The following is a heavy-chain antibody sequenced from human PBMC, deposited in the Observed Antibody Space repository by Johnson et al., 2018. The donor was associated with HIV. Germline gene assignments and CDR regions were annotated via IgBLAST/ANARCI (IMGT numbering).Heavy chain of an antibody. CDR3: ARDLIPDSTFFYDTTSYFPDALDI. CDR2: ISYDGSNK. J-gene: IGHJ3*02. CDR1: GFTFSSYG. Sequence: QVQLVESGGGVVQPGRSLRLSCAASGFTFSSYGMHWVRQAPGKGLEWVAVISYDGSNKYYADSVKGRFTISRDNSENTVYLQMNSLRAEDTAVYFCARDLIPDSTFFYDTTSYFPDALDIWGQGTLVTVSS. D-gene: IGHD3-22*01. V-gene: IGHV3-30*03.